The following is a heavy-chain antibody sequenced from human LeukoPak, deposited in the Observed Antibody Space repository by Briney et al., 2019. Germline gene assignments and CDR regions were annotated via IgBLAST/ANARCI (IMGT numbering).Heavy chain of an antibody. J-gene: IGHJ2*01. D-gene: IGHD7-27*01. CDR1: GYSISSGYY. CDR2: IYHGGAT. CDR3: ARVTGIWYFDL. Sequence: SETLSLTCTVSGYSISSGYYWGWFRQPPGEGLEWIANIYHGGATYYNPSLKSRVIILVDTSKNQFSLKLSSVTASDTAVYYCARVTGIWYFDLWGRGTLVTVSS. V-gene: IGHV4-38-2*02.